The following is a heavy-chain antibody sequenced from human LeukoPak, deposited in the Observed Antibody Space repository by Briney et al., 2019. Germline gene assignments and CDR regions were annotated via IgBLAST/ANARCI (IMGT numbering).Heavy chain of an antibody. CDR3: ASGMYPHFYYYMDV. CDR2: IYYSGST. Sequence: SETLSLTCTVSGGSISSSSYYWGWIRQPPGKGLEWIGSIYYSGSTYYNPSLKSRVTISVDTSKNQFSLKLSSVTAADTAVYYCASGMYPHFYYYMDVWGKGTTVTVSS. CDR1: GGSISSSSYY. D-gene: IGHD1-14*01. J-gene: IGHJ6*03. V-gene: IGHV4-39*07.